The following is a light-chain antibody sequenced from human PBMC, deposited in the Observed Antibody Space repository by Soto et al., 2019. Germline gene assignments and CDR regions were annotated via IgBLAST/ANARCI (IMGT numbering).Light chain of an antibody. V-gene: IGKV1-12*01. J-gene: IGKJ3*01. CDR2: SSS. CDR1: QGISTW. CDR3: QQANSFPLT. Sequence: DIKMSLSPSFVSAYVGDRVTIACRASQGISTWVVWYQQKPGAAPKLLIHSSSNLQSGVPSRFSGSGSGTDFTLTISSLQPEDFATYYCQQANSFPLTFGPGTKVDIK.